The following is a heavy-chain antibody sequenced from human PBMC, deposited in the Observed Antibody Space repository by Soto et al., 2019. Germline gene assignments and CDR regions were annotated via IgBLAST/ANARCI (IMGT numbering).Heavy chain of an antibody. CDR3: ARGGAPGYYGMDV. V-gene: IGHV1-3*01. D-gene: IGHD3-16*01. CDR1: GYTFISYV. CDR2: INVGNGNT. Sequence: ASVKVSCKASGYTFISYVLYWVRQASGQRPEWMGWINVGNGNTKYSQRFQGRVIITRDISATTAYMELSSLRSEDTAVYYCARGGAPGYYGMDVWGQGTTVTVSS. J-gene: IGHJ6*02.